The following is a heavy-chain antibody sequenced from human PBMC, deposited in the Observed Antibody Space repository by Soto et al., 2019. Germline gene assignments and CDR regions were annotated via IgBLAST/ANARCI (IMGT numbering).Heavy chain of an antibody. CDR3: ARGDYYDSSGYCSEYFQH. Sequence: SETVSLTCTVSGGSISSSYWSWIRQPPGKRLEWIGYISDSGSTHYNPSLKSRVTISVDTSKNQSSLKLSSVTAADTAVYYCARGDYYDSSGYCSEYFQHWGQGTLVTVSS. CDR2: ISDSGST. V-gene: IGHV4-59*12. CDR1: GGSISSSY. D-gene: IGHD3-22*01. J-gene: IGHJ1*01.